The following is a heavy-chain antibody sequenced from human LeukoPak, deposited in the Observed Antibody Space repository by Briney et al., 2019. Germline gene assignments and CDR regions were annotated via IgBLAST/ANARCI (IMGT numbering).Heavy chain of an antibody. V-gene: IGHV3-23*01. Sequence: GGSLRLSCVASGFTFSTYALSWVRQAPGKGLEWVSAISSSGGSPYYADSVNGRFTVSRDNSKNTLYLQMNSLRAEDTALYYCAKDQALSLSSSRALDYWGQGTLVTISS. CDR1: GFTFSTYA. D-gene: IGHD2-2*01. J-gene: IGHJ4*02. CDR3: AKDQALSLSSSRALDY. CDR2: ISSSGGSP.